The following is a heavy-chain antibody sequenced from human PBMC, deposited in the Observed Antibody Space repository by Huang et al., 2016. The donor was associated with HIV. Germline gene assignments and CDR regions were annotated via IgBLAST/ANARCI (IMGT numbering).Heavy chain of an antibody. CDR1: GGSIRSDNYY. D-gene: IGHD3-10*01. V-gene: IGHV4-39*02. CDR3: Y. J-gene: IGHJ4*02. Sequence: QLQLQESGPGLVKPSETLSLTCTVSGGSIRSDNYYWGWIRQPPGKGLELIGSIYYSGSTYYNPSLKSRVTITVDTAVYYCARLPGSITMIRGVITDPYWGQGTLVTVS. CDR2: IYYSGST.